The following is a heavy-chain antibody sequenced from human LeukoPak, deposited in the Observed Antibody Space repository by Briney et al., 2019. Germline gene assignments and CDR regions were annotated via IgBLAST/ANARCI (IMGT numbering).Heavy chain of an antibody. CDR1: GASFSSSRYY. CDR2: IYYSGST. V-gene: IGHV4-39*01. Sequence: SETLSLTCTVPGASFSSSRYYWGWIRQPPGKGLECIGSIYYSGSTYYNPSLKSRVTISVDTSKNQFSLKLSSVTAADTAVYYCARLIGIAADYGTVDYWGQGTLVTVSS. D-gene: IGHD6-13*01. CDR3: ARLIGIAADYGTVDY. J-gene: IGHJ4*02.